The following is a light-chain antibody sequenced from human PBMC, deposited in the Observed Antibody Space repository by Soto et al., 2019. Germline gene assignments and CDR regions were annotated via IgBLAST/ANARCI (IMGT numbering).Light chain of an antibody. Sequence: QSVLTHLPSVSGAPGQTVIISCRGRSSNLGAPYDVNWFRQLPGTVPRLLIYGNNNRPSGVPDRFSGSKSGTSASLAITGLQAEDEADYYCQSYDSSLSGYVFGNGTKVTVL. CDR1: SSNLGAPYD. CDR3: QSYDSSLSGYV. J-gene: IGLJ1*01. V-gene: IGLV1-40*01. CDR2: GNN.